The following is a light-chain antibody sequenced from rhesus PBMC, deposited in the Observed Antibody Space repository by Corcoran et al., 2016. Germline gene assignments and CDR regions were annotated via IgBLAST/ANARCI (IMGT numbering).Light chain of an antibody. CDR3: QHGYGTPFT. CDR1: ENVNNY. Sequence: DIQMTQSPSSLSASVGDRVTITCRASENVNNYLNWYQQKQGKAPKLLIYNASTLQSGVPARFSGSGSGTDYTFTISSLHPEDVATYYCQHGYGTPFTFGPGTKLDIK. CDR2: NAS. J-gene: IGKJ3*01. V-gene: IGKV1-74*01.